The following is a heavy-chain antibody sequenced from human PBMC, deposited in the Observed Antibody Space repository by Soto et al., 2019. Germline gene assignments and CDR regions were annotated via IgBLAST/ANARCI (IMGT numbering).Heavy chain of an antibody. CDR3: ARRGSGWSPQEGYYGMEV. CDR2: IYYSGST. CDR1: GGSISSSSYY. D-gene: IGHD6-19*01. J-gene: IGHJ6*02. Sequence: SETMSLTCTVSGGSISSSSYYWGWIRQPPGKGLEWIGSIYYSGSTYYNPSLKSRVTISVDTSKNQFSLKLSSVTAADTAVYYCARRGSGWSPQEGYYGMEVWGQGTTVTVS. V-gene: IGHV4-39*01.